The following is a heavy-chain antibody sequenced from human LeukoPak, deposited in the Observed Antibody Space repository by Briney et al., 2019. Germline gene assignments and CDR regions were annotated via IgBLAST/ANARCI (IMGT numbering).Heavy chain of an antibody. D-gene: IGHD3-22*01. J-gene: IGHJ6*03. V-gene: IGHV3-30*02. CDR3: AAPDSSGYYPYYYYYYMDV. Sequence: PGGSLRLSCAASGFTFSNYWMHWVRQAPGKGLEGVAFIRYDGSNKYYADSVKGRFTISRDNSKNTLYLQMNSLRAEDTAVYYCAAPDSSGYYPYYYYYYMDVWGKGTTVTVSS. CDR1: GFTFSNYW. CDR2: IRYDGSNK.